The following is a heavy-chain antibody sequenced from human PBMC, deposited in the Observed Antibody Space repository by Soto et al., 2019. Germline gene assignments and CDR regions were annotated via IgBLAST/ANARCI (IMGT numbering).Heavy chain of an antibody. D-gene: IGHD5-12*01. V-gene: IGHV3-23*01. CDR2: ISGDADTT. CDR1: GFTFISYA. CDR3: ALQGSGGYGWGLCDS. Sequence: ESGGGLVQPGGSLRLSCAASGFTFISYAMSWVRQAPGKGLEWVAAISGDADTTHYADSVKGRFTISRDNSKNTLYLQINSLRAEDAAKYYCALQGSGGYGWGLCDSWGQGTLVTVSS. J-gene: IGHJ5*01.